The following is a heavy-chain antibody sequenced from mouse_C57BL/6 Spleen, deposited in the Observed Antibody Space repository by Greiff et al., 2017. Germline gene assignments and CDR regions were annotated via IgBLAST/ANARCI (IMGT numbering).Heavy chain of an antibody. CDR1: GYTFTSYW. D-gene: IGHD2-3*01. V-gene: IGHV1-52*01. J-gene: IGHJ2*01. CDR3: ARGGGYYYFDY. CDR2: IDPSDSET. Sequence: QVQLQQPGAELVRPGSSVKLSCKASGYTFTSYWLHWVKQRPIQGLEWIGNIDPSDSETHYNQKFKDKATLTVDKSSSTAYMQLSSLTSEDSAVYYCARGGGYYYFDYWGQGTTLTVSS.